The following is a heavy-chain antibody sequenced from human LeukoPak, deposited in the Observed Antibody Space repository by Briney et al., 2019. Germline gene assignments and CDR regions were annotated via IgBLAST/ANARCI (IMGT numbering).Heavy chain of an antibody. CDR3: ATQSPDYSSGWDLYYYYMDV. V-gene: IGHV1-46*01. Sequence: GASVKVSCKASGYTFTSYYMHWVRQAPGQGLEWMGIINPSGGSTSYAQKFQGRVTMTRDMSTSTVYMELSSLRSEDTAVYYCATQSPDYSSGWDLYYYYMDVWGKGTTVTVSS. CDR1: GYTFTSYY. D-gene: IGHD6-19*01. CDR2: INPSGGST. J-gene: IGHJ6*03.